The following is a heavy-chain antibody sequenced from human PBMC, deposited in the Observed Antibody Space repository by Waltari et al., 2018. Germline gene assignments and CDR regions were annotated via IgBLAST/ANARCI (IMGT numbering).Heavy chain of an antibody. CDR1: GYTFTSYY. CDR2: INPRGGTK. V-gene: IGHV1-46*01. J-gene: IGHJ4*02. D-gene: IGHD2-2*01. Sequence: QVQLVQSVAEVKKSGASVKISCKASGYTFTSYYMHWVRQAPGQGLEWMGIINPRGGTKTNTPKFQGRVTMHRDTSTSTVYMELSSLTSEDTAVFYCARGLETAFMPADYWGQGTLVTVSS. CDR3: ARGLETAFMPADY.